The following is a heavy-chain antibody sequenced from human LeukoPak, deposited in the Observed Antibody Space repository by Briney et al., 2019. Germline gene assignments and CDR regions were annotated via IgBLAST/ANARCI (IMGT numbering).Heavy chain of an antibody. J-gene: IGHJ3*02. CDR1: GYTFTSYA. CDR3: ARVAIVGYCSGGSCYSQRNDAFDI. CDR2: INAGNGNT. V-gene: IGHV1-3*01. D-gene: IGHD2-15*01. Sequence: ASVKVSCKASGYTFTSYAMHWVRQAPGQRLEWMGWINAGNGNTKYSQKFQGRVTITRDTSACTAYMELSSLRSEDTAVYYCARVAIVGYCSGGSCYSQRNDAFDIWGQGTMVTVSS.